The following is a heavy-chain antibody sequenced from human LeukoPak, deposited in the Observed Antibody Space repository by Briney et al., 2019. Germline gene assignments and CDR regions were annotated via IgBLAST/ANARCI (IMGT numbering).Heavy chain of an antibody. D-gene: IGHD6-13*01. CDR3: ARGDSSSWYYFDY. V-gene: IGHV1-2*02. CDR2: INPNSGGT. Sequence: ASVKVSCKASGYTFTGYYMHWVRQAPGQGLEWMGWINPNSGGTNYAQKFQGRVTMTRDTSISTAYMELSRLRSDDTAAYYCARGDSSSWYYFDYWGQGTLVTVSS. J-gene: IGHJ4*02. CDR1: GYTFTGYY.